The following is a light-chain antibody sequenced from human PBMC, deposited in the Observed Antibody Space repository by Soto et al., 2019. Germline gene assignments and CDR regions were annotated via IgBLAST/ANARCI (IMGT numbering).Light chain of an antibody. J-gene: IGLJ1*01. V-gene: IGLV2-11*01. CDR1: SSDVGSYNY. CDR2: DVS. CDR3: CSYAGNYTPYV. Sequence: QSALTQPRSVSGSPGQSVTISCTGTSSDVGSYNYVSWYQQHPGKAPQLMIYDVSKRPSGVPDRFSGSKSGITASLTISGLRAEDEADYYCCSYAGNYTPYVFGTGTKLTVL.